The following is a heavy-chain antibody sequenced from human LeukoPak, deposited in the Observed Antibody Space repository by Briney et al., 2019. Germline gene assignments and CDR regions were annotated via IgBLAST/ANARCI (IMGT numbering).Heavy chain of an antibody. V-gene: IGHV4-59*01. J-gene: IGHJ5*02. CDR3: ARSSWELLGGDWFDP. Sequence: PSETLCLTCTVSGGSISSYYWSWSRHPPGKGLEWIGNIYYSGSTNYNTSLKSRVTISVDTSKTQFSPQQSTVTSADTAVYYCARSSWELLGGDWFDPWGQGTLVTVSS. CDR1: GGSISSYY. CDR2: IYYSGST. D-gene: IGHD1-26*01.